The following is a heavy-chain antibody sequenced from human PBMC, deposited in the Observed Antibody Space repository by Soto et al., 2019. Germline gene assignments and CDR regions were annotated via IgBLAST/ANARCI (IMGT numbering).Heavy chain of an antibody. CDR3: ATDQFVLDSNRVGGVGY. CDR1: GFSFSSYW. CDR2: ISSDGSST. V-gene: IGHV3-74*01. J-gene: IGHJ4*02. D-gene: IGHD3-3*01. Sequence: EVQLVESGGGLGQPGGSLRLSCAASGFSFSSYWMYWVRQAPGKGLVWVSRISSDGSSTNSADSVKGRFTISRDNAKNTLFLQMNSLRADDTAVYYCATDQFVLDSNRVGGVGYWGQGTLVTVSS.